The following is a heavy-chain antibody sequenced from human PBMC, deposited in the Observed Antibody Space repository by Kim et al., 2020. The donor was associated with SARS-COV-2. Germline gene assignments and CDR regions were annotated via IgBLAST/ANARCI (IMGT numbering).Heavy chain of an antibody. CDR1: GYTFTTYA. D-gene: IGHD6-13*01. Sequence: ASVKVSCKASGYTFTTYAIHWVRQAPGQRLEWMGWINVGNGNTKYSQKFQGRVTITRDTSASTAYMELSSLRSEDTAVYYCARVGNSWSEYYFDYWGQGTLVTVSS. CDR2: INVGNGNT. J-gene: IGHJ4*02. CDR3: ARVGNSWSEYYFDY. V-gene: IGHV1-3*01.